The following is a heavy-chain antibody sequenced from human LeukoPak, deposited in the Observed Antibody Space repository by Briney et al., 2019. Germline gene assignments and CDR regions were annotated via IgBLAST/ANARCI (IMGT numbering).Heavy chain of an antibody. CDR1: GFTFSSYS. V-gene: IGHV3-48*01. CDR3: ARESARHHDLWSGYLALDY. D-gene: IGHD3-3*01. CDR2: ISPVKNTI. Sequence: PGGSLRLSCAASGFTFSSYSMNWVRQTPGKGLEWISYISPVKNTIYYADSVKGRFTISRDDAKNSLDLQMNSLRAEDTAVYYRARESARHHDLWSGYLALDYWGQGTRVTVSS. J-gene: IGHJ4*02.